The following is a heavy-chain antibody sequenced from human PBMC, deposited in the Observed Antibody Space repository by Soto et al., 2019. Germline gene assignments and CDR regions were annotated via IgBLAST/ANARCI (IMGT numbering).Heavy chain of an antibody. Sequence: PGGSLRLSCAASGVTFSSHAMTWVRQAPGKGLEWVSSISSSGGSTYYAKSVKGRFTISRDNSKNTLYLQTNSLRAEDTAVYYCAKGYFDYLQIDYWGQGA. CDR3: AKGYFDYLQIDY. CDR1: GVTFSSHA. V-gene: IGHV3-23*01. D-gene: IGHD3-9*01. J-gene: IGHJ4*02. CDR2: ISSSGGST.